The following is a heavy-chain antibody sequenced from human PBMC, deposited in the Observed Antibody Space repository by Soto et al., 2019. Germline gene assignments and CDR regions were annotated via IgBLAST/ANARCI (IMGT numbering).Heavy chain of an antibody. CDR1: GGTFSSYA. CDR2: IIPIFGTA. CDR3: AREGAYCGGDCDWFDP. V-gene: IGHV1-69*01. J-gene: IGHJ5*02. D-gene: IGHD2-21*02. Sequence: QVQLVQSGAEVKKPGSSVKVSCKASGGTFSSYAISWVRQAPGQGLEWMGGIIPIFGTANYAQKFQGRVTITADEATSTAYMELSSLRSEDTAVYYCAREGAYCGGDCDWFDPWGQGTLVTVSS.